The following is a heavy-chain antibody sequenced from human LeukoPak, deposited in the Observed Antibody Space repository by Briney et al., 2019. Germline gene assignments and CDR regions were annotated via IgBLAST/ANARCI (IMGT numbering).Heavy chain of an antibody. CDR3: ARASGTGGITMIVGAFDI. D-gene: IGHD3-22*01. CDR2: MYYSGST. CDR1: GGSISSYY. J-gene: IGHJ3*02. Sequence: SETLSLTCTVSGGSISSYYWSWIRQPPGKGLEWIGYMYYSGSTNYNPSLKSRVTMSVDTSKNQFSLKLSSVTAADTAVYYCARASGTGGITMIVGAFDIWGQGTMVTVSS. V-gene: IGHV4-59*12.